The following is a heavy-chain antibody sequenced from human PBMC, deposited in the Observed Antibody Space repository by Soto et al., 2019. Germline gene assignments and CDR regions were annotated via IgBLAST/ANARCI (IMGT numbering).Heavy chain of an antibody. J-gene: IGHJ4*01. CDR1: GYILTSYY. D-gene: IGHD3-10*01. Sequence: GASVRVYWKACGYILTSYYIHWVRQAPGQGLEWMGWINPFDGSRMFAQSFQGRVTMTRDTSTSTVYMEVSSLRSEDTAVYYCSRVDPGETSPFDHWG. V-gene: IGHV1-46*03. CDR3: SRVDPGETSPFDH. CDR2: INPFDGSR.